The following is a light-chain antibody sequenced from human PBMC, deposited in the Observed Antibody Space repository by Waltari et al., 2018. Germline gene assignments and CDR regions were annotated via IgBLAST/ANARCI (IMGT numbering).Light chain of an antibody. CDR3: QQRSHWPT. CDR2: DAS. Sequence: EIVLTQSPATLSLSPGERATLSCRASQSVDNYVAWYQLKPGQAPRLVIRDASNRASGIPVRFSGSGSGTDFTRTITSLEPEDFAVYYCQQRSHWPTFGGGTKVEIK. V-gene: IGKV3-11*01. CDR1: QSVDNY. J-gene: IGKJ4*01.